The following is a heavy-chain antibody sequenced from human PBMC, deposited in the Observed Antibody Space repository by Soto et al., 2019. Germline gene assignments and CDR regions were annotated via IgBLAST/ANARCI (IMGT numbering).Heavy chain of an antibody. CDR3: AKDFPRGYYDFWSGYYPYNWFDP. J-gene: IGHJ5*02. CDR1: GFTFSDYY. Sequence: GGSLRLSCAASGFTFSDYYMSWIRQAPGKGLEWVSYISSSSSYTNYADSVKGRFTISRDNSKNTLYLQMNSLRAEDTAVYYCAKDFPRGYYDFWSGYYPYNWFDPWGQGTLVTVSS. CDR2: ISSSSSYT. D-gene: IGHD3-3*01. V-gene: IGHV3-11*06.